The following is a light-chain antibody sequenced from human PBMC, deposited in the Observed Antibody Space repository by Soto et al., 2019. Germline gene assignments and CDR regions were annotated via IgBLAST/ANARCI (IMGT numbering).Light chain of an antibody. CDR2: DAS. CDR1: QDISNY. CDR3: QQANDWPPT. V-gene: IGKV1-33*01. J-gene: IGKJ1*01. Sequence: DIQMTQSPSSLSASVGDRVTITCQASQDISNYLNWYQQKPGKAPKLLIYDASNLETGVPSRFSGSGSGTEFTLTISSLQSEDFAVYYCQQANDWPPTFGQGTRV.